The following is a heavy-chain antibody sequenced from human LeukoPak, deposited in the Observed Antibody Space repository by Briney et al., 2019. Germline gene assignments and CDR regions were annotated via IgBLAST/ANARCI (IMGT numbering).Heavy chain of an antibody. D-gene: IGHD3-10*01. CDR3: AKDLLLWFGELLSAAFDY. CDR2: ISYDGSNK. CDR1: GFSFSNYG. V-gene: IGHV3-30*18. Sequence: PGGSLRLSCAASGFSFSNYGIHWVRQAPGKGLEWVAVISYDGSNKYYADSVKGRFTISRDNSKNTLYLQMNSLRAEDTAVYYCAKDLLLWFGELLSAAFDYWGQGTLVSVSS. J-gene: IGHJ4*02.